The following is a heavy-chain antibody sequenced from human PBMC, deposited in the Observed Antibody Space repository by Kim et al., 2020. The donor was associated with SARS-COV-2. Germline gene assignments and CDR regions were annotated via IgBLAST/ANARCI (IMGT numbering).Heavy chain of an antibody. J-gene: IGHJ6*02. D-gene: IGHD2-2*01. CDR1: GGSFSGYY. CDR2: INHSGST. V-gene: IGHV4-34*01. Sequence: SETLSLTCAVYGGSFSGYYWSWIRQPPGKGLEWIGEINHSGSTNYNPSLKSRVTISVDTSKNQFSLKLSSVTAADTAVYYCARLHAPIVVVPAANYYYYGMDVWGQGTTVTVSS. CDR3: ARLHAPIVVVPAANYYYYGMDV.